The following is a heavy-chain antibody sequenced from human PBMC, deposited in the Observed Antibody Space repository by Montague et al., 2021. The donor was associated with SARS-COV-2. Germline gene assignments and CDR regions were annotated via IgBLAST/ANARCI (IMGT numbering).Heavy chain of an antibody. CDR3: ARGVVGKGYYDSSSYYTLNQGHGGLDY. CDR2: IYYIGRA. J-gene: IGHJ4*02. Sequence: TLSLTCTVSGGSISTVDYFSWIIQHPSRDLLWIVDIYYIGRAXXNTXXXSRVTISVDTYKNHCSLKLFSVIAADTAVYYCARGVVGKGYYDSSSYYTLNQGHGGLDYWGQGSLVSVSS. CDR1: GGSISTVDY. V-gene: IGHV4-31*03. D-gene: IGHD3-22*01.